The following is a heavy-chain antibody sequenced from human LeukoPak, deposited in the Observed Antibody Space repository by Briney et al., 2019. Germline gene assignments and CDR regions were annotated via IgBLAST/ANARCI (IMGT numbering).Heavy chain of an antibody. D-gene: IGHD6-6*01. J-gene: IGHJ4*02. V-gene: IGHV1-18*01. CDR2: ISLYNGNT. CDR1: GYDFINYG. CDR3: ARGGPFFSSSSSKEYYFDY. Sequence: ASVKVSCKASGYDFINYGITLVRQAPGQGLEWMGWISLYNGNTDYKLQGRVTMTTDTSTSTAYMELRSLRSDDTAVYYCARGGPFFSSSSSKEYYFDYWGQGALVTVSS.